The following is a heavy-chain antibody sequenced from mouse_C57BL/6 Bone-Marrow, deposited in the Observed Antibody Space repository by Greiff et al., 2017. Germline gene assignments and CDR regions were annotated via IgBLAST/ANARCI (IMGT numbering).Heavy chain of an antibody. CDR1: GYTFTDYY. V-gene: IGHV1-26*01. CDR3: ARSDYSIPFAY. D-gene: IGHD2-5*01. J-gene: IGHJ3*01. Sequence: VQLQQSGPELVKPGASVKISCKASGYTFTDYYMNWVKQSHGKSLEWIGDINPNNGGTSYNQKFKGKATLTVDKSSSTAYMELRSLTSEDSAVYYCARSDYSIPFAYWGQGTLVTVSA. CDR2: INPNNGGT.